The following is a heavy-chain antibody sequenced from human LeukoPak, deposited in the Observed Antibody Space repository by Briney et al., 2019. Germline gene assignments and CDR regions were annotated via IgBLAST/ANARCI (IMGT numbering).Heavy chain of an antibody. CDR3: ARAAWRGTNSRDAFDI. D-gene: IGHD4/OR15-4a*01. CDR2: IYYTGTT. V-gene: IGHV4-31*03. CDR1: GGSISSGGNY. Sequence: SETLSLTCNVSGGSISSGGNYWSWIRQHPGKGLEWIGYIYYTGTTYYNPSLRSRITISVDTSKSQFSLNLSSVTAADTAVYYCARAAWRGTNSRDAFDIWGQGTMVAVSS. J-gene: IGHJ3*02.